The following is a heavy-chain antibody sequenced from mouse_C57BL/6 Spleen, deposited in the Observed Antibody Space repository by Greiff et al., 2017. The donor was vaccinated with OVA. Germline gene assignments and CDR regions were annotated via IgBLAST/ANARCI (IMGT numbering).Heavy chain of an antibody. D-gene: IGHD2-2*01. CDR3: ARYNYGYDGFAY. J-gene: IGHJ3*01. CDR1: GYTFTSYW. Sequence: VQLQQPGAELVKPGASVKLSCKASGYTFTSYWMQWVKQRPGQGLEWIGEIDPSDSYTNYNQKFKGKATLTVDTYSSTAYMQLSSLTSEDSAVYYCARYNYGYDGFAYWGQGTLVTVSA. V-gene: IGHV1-50*01. CDR2: IDPSDSYT.